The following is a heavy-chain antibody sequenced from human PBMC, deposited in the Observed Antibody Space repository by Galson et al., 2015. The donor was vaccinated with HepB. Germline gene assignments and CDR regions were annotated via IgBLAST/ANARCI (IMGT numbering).Heavy chain of an antibody. Sequence: CAISGDSVSSKSAAWNWIRHSPSRGLEWLGRTYFRSKWYYDYASSVRGRITVLADTAKNHFSLQLNTVTPDDTATYFCARAGYTSGWSPYFFDYWCQGTLVTVSS. J-gene: IGHJ4*02. CDR2: TYFRSKWYY. V-gene: IGHV6-1*01. CDR1: GDSVSSKSAA. D-gene: IGHD6-19*01. CDR3: ARAGYTSGWSPYFFDY.